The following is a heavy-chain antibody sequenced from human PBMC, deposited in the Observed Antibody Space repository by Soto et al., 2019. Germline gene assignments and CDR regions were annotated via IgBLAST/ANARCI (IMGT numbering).Heavy chain of an antibody. J-gene: IGHJ6*02. D-gene: IGHD2-21*02. CDR2: IYHSGST. CDR1: GGSISSGGYS. CDR3: AIFLCGYCGTDCDPLDV. V-gene: IGHV4-30-2*02. Sequence: SETLSLTCAVSGGSISSGGYSWSWIRQPPGKGLEWIGYIYHSGSTYYNPSLKSRVTISVDRSKNQFSLKLNSVTAADTAVYYCAIFLCGYCGTDCDPLDVRGQGTTVTVSS.